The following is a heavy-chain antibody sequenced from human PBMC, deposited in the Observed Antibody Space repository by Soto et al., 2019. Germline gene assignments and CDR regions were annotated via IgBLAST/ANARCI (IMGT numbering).Heavy chain of an antibody. CDR1: GGSFSGYY. CDR3: ARVKYPKYFDY. V-gene: IGHV4-34*01. CDR2: INHSGST. Sequence: SETLSLTCAVYGGSFSGYYWSWIRQPPGKGLEWIGEINHSGSTNYNPSLKSRVTISVDTSKNQFSLKLSSVTAADTAVYYCARVKYPKYFDYWGQGTLVTVSS. D-gene: IGHD6-6*01. J-gene: IGHJ4*02.